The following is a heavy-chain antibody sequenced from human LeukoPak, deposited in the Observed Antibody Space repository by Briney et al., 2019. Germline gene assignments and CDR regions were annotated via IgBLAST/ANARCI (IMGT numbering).Heavy chain of an antibody. CDR1: GFTVSSNF. CDR2: IYSGGIT. D-gene: IGHD2-21*02. J-gene: IGHJ4*02. V-gene: IGHV3-66*01. Sequence: GGSLRLSCAASGFTVSSNFMSWVRQAPEKGLEWVSVIYSGGITYYGDSVKGRFTISRDNAKNSLYLQMNSLRAEDTAVYYCARDLVVVTGISDYWGQGTLVTVSS. CDR3: ARDLVVVTGISDY.